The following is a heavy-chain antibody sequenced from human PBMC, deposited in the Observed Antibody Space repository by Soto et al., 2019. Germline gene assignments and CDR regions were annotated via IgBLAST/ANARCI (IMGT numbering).Heavy chain of an antibody. J-gene: IGHJ5*02. V-gene: IGHV4-59*01. Sequence: SDTLSLTCTVSGGSISSYYWSWIRQPPGKGLEWIGYIYYSGSTNYNPSLKSRVTISVDTSKNQFSLKLSSVTAADTAVYYCARVGAAAGIRWFDPWGQGTLVTVSS. D-gene: IGHD6-13*01. CDR1: GGSISSYY. CDR2: IYYSGST. CDR3: ARVGAAAGIRWFDP.